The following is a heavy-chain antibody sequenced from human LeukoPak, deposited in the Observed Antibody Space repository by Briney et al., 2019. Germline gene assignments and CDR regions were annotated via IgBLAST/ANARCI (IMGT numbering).Heavy chain of an antibody. CDR1: GFTFSTSW. Sequence: PGGSLRLSCAASGFTFSTSWMTWVRQGPGKGLEWVANIKGDGSRKNYEDSVKGRFTISRDNAKNSLYLQMNSLRAEDTAVYYCARVRQGYAFDIWGQGTMVTVSS. V-gene: IGHV3-7*01. J-gene: IGHJ3*02. CDR3: ARVRQGYAFDI. CDR2: IKGDGSRK.